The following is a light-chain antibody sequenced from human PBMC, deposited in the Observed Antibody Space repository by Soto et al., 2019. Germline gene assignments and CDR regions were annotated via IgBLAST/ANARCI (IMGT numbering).Light chain of an antibody. CDR2: DVT. CDR3: SSYTTRTTREGV. J-gene: IGLJ1*01. V-gene: IGLV2-14*01. CDR1: SSDVGGYNR. Sequence: QSALTQPDSVSGSPGQSITISCTGTSSDVGGYNRVSWYQQHPGKAPKLMIYDVTIRPSGVSNRFSGSKSGNTASLTISGLQAEDEAEYYCSSYTTRTTREGVFGTGTKLTVL.